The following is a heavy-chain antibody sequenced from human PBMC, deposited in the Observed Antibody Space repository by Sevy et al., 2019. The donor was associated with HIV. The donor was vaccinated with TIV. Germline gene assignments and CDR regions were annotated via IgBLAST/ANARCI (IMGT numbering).Heavy chain of an antibody. J-gene: IGHJ4*02. D-gene: IGHD2-15*01. Sequence: GESLKISCKGSGYTFTSYWIGWVRQMPGKGLEWMGIIYPGDSDIKYSPSFQGQVTISADKSISTAYLQWGSLKASDTAMYYCARRYCSGGSCRKFALDFDYWGQGTLVTVSS. CDR3: ARRYCSGGSCRKFALDFDY. V-gene: IGHV5-51*01. CDR1: GYTFTSYW. CDR2: IYPGDSDI.